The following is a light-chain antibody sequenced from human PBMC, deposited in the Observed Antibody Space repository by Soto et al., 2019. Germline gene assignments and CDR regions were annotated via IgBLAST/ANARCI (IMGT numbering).Light chain of an antibody. J-gene: IGKJ1*01. CDR3: QQYHNWPPLT. CDR2: GAS. CDR1: QSVANN. Sequence: VMTQSPATLYVSPGERATLSCRASQSVANNLAWYQQKPGQAPRLLIYGASQRATGIPARFSGSGSGTEFTFTISSLQSEDFAVYYCQQYHNWPPLTFGQGTKVDIK. V-gene: IGKV3D-15*01.